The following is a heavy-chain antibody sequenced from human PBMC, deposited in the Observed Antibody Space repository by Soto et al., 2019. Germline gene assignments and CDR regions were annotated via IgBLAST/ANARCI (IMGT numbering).Heavy chain of an antibody. Sequence: QVQLVESGGGVVQPGRSLRLSCAASGFTFSSYGMHWVRQAPGKGLEWVAVISYDGSNKYYADSVKGRFTISRDNSKNTLYLQMNSLRAEDTAVYYCRAWGSYYGDRYRGDYWGQGTLVTVSS. V-gene: IGHV3-30*03. CDR3: RAWGSYYGDRYRGDY. D-gene: IGHD3-10*01. CDR1: GFTFSSYG. CDR2: ISYDGSNK. J-gene: IGHJ4*02.